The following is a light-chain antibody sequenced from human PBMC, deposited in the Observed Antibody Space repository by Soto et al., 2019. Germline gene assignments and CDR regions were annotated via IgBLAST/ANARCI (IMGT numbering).Light chain of an antibody. CDR1: QSISSY. J-gene: IGKJ1*01. V-gene: IGKV1-39*01. Sequence: DIQMTQSPSSLSASVGDRVTITCRASQSISSYLNWYQQKPGKAPKLLIYTASNLQSGVPSRFSGSGSGTDFTLTISSLQPEDFATYYCQQSYSTMFGQGTKVDIK. CDR3: QQSYSTM. CDR2: TAS.